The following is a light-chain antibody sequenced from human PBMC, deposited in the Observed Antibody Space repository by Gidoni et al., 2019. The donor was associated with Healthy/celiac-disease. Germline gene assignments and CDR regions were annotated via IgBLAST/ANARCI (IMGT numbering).Light chain of an antibody. CDR1: QSVLYSSNNKNY. J-gene: IGKJ3*01. CDR2: WAS. Sequence: DIVMTQSPDSLAVSLGERATINCKSSQSVLYSSNNKNYLAWYQQKPGQPPKLLIYWASTRESGVPDRFSVSGSGTDFTLPISSLQAEDVAVYYCQQYYSTPLTFGPGTKVDIK. V-gene: IGKV4-1*01. CDR3: QQYYSTPLT.